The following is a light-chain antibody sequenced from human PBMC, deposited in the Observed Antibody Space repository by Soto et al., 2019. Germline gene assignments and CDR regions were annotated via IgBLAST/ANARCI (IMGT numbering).Light chain of an antibody. CDR1: SSNIGAGYD. V-gene: IGLV1-40*01. CDR3: QSYDSSRSGSV. J-gene: IGLJ2*01. Sequence: QLVLTQPPSVSGAPGQRVTISCTGSSSNIGAGYDVHWYQQLPGTAPKLLIYGNSNRPSGVPDRFSGSKSGTSASLAITGLLAEDEADYYCQSYDSSRSGSVFGGGTKLTVL. CDR2: GNS.